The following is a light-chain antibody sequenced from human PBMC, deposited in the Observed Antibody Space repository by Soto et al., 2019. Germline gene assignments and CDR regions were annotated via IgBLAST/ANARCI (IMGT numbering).Light chain of an antibody. Sequence: DIVMTQSPDSLAVSLGERATINCKSSQSVLYSSNNKNYLAWYQQKPGQPPKLLIYWASTRESGVPDRFSGSGSETDFTLTISGLQAEDVAVYYCQQYYSAPVTFGGGTKVEIK. V-gene: IGKV4-1*01. J-gene: IGKJ4*01. CDR1: QSVLYSSNNKNY. CDR2: WAS. CDR3: QQYYSAPVT.